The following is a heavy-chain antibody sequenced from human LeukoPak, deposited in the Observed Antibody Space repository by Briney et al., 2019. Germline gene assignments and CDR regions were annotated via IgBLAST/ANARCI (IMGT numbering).Heavy chain of an antibody. Sequence: QSGGSLRLSCAASGFTFSAYAMSWVRQAPGKGLEWVSTISGTGANTYFADSVKGRFTISRDNSKNTLYLQMNSLRAEDTAVYYCARAIQFGGYFDYWGQGTLVTVSP. CDR2: ISGTGANT. D-gene: IGHD2-15*01. J-gene: IGHJ4*02. V-gene: IGHV3-23*01. CDR1: GFTFSAYA. CDR3: ARAIQFGGYFDY.